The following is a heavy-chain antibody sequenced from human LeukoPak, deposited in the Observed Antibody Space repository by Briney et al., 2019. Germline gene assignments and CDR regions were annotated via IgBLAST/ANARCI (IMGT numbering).Heavy chain of an antibody. J-gene: IGHJ4*02. CDR2: IYPGDSDT. D-gene: IGHD5-18*01. Sequence: GESLKISCKGSGYSLTSFWIGWVRQMPGKGLEWMGIIYPGDSDTKYSPSFQGQVTISADKSISTAYLQWGSLKASDTAMYYCARLGGGIQLWTHFDYWGQGTLVTVSS. V-gene: IGHV5-51*01. CDR3: ARLGGGIQLWTHFDY. CDR1: GYSLTSFW.